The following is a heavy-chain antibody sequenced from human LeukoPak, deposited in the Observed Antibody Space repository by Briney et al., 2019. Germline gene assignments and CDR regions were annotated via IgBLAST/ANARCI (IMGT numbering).Heavy chain of an antibody. CDR2: IYYSGST. J-gene: IGHJ4*02. D-gene: IGHD4-17*01. Sequence: SETLSLTCTVSGGSISSYYWSWIRQPPGKGLEWIGYIYYSGSTNYNPSLKSRVTISVDTSKNQFSLKLSSVTAADTAVYYGARERAVTTYYYFDYWGQGTLVTVSS. V-gene: IGHV4-59*01. CDR1: GGSISSYY. CDR3: ARERAVTTYYYFDY.